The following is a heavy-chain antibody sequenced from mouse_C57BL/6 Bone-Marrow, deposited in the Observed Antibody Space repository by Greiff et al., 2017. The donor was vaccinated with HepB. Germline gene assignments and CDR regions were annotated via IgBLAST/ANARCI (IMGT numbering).Heavy chain of an antibody. CDR3: ARRIITTEGFDY. Sequence: EVQLQQSGPGLVKPSQSLSLTCSVTGYSITSGYYWNWIRQFPGNKLEWMGYISYDGSNNYNPSLKNRISITRDTSKNQFFLKLNSVTTEDTATYYCARRIITTEGFDYRGQGTTLTVSS. CDR1: GYSITSGYY. J-gene: IGHJ2*01. CDR2: ISYDGSN. V-gene: IGHV3-6*01. D-gene: IGHD1-1*01.